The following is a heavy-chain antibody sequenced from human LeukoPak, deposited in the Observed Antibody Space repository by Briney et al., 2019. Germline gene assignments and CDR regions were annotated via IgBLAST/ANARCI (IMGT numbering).Heavy chain of an antibody. CDR2: INHSGST. Sequence: SETLSLTCAVYGGSFSGYYWSWIRQPPGKGLEWIGEINHSGSTNYNPSLKSRVTISVDTSKNQFSLTLSSVTAADTAVYYCARLTTVTPRTALDIWGQGTLVTVSS. CDR3: ARLTTVTPRTALDI. CDR1: GGSFSGYY. D-gene: IGHD4-17*01. J-gene: IGHJ3*02. V-gene: IGHV4-34*01.